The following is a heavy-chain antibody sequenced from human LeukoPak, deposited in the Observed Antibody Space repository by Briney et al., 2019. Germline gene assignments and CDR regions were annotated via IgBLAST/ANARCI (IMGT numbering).Heavy chain of an antibody. D-gene: IGHD3-16*01. J-gene: IGHJ3*02. Sequence: SETLSLTCTVSGGSISSSSYYWGWIRQPPGKGLEWIGSIYYSGSTYYNPSLKSRVTISVDTSKNQFSLKLSSVTAADTAVYYCARPDAGGVAAFDAFDIWGQGTMVTVSP. CDR3: ARPDAGGVAAFDAFDI. V-gene: IGHV4-39*01. CDR2: IYYSGST. CDR1: GGSISSSSYY.